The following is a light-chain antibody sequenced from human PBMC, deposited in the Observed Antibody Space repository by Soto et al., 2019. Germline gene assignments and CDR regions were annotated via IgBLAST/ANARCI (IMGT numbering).Light chain of an antibody. CDR1: SSNIGGNS. Sequence: QSVLTQPPSASGTPGQRVTISCSGSSSNIGGNSVSWYQHLPGTAPKLLIYSINKRPSGVPDRFSVSKSGTSASLAISGLLSEDEADYFCAAWDDSLNGVLFGGGTKLTVL. CDR2: SIN. J-gene: IGLJ2*01. V-gene: IGLV1-44*01. CDR3: AAWDDSLNGVL.